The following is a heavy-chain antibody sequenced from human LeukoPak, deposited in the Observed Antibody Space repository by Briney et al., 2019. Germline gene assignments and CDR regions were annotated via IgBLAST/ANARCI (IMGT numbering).Heavy chain of an antibody. CDR2: INHSGST. CDR3: ARGTEYSTSLSYWYFDL. Sequence: SETLSLTCTVSGDSISSSDYYWSWIRQPPGKGLEWIGEINHSGSTNYNPSLKSRVTISVDTSKNQFSLKLSSVTAADTAVYYCARGTEYSTSLSYWYFDLWGRGTLVTVSS. CDR1: GDSISSSDYY. V-gene: IGHV4-39*07. D-gene: IGHD6-6*01. J-gene: IGHJ2*01.